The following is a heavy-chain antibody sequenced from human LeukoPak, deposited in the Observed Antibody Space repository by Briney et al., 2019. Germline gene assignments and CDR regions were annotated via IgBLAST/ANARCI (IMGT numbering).Heavy chain of an antibody. CDR1: GFTFSSYG. V-gene: IGHV3-30*18. D-gene: IGHD6-13*01. J-gene: IGHJ4*02. CDR2: ISYDGSNK. Sequence: GRSLRLSCAASGFTFSSYGMHWVRQAPGKGLEWVAVISYDGSNKYYADSVKGRFTISRDNSKITLYLQMNSLRAEDTAVYYCAKDRDSSSWYLDYWGQGTLVTVSS. CDR3: AKDRDSSSWYLDY.